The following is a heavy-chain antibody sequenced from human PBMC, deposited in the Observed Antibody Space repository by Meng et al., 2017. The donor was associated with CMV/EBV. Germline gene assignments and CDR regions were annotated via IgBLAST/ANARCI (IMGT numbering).Heavy chain of an antibody. Sequence: SETLSLTCTVSGGSISSSSYYWGWIRQPPGKGLEWIGSIYYSGSTYYSPSLKSRVTISVDTSKNQFSLKLSSVTAADTAVYYCARDGPVTMIVVGNWFDPWGQGTLVTVSS. CDR2: IYYSGST. CDR3: ARDGPVTMIVVGNWFDP. D-gene: IGHD3-22*01. CDR1: GGSISSSSYY. V-gene: IGHV4-39*07. J-gene: IGHJ5*02.